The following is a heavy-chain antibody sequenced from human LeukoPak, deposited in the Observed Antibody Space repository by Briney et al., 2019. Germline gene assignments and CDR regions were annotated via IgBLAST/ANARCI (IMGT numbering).Heavy chain of an antibody. J-gene: IGHJ4*02. CDR2: ISGSGGST. Sequence: GGSLRLSCAASGFTFSSYAMSCVRQAPGKGLEWVSAISGSGGSTYYADSVKGRFTISRDNSKNTLYLQMNSLRAEDTAVYYCAREDTPYCSGGSCYFDYWGQGTLVTVSS. D-gene: IGHD2-15*01. CDR1: GFTFSSYA. CDR3: AREDTPYCSGGSCYFDY. V-gene: IGHV3-23*01.